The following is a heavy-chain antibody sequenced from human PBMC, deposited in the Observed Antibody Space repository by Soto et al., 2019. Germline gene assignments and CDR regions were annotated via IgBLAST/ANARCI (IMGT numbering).Heavy chain of an antibody. D-gene: IGHD3-16*01. CDR3: ARDGEVRLRYNWFDP. CDR1: GYTFTSYA. J-gene: IGHJ5*02. V-gene: IGHV1-3*01. Sequence: ASVKVSCKASGYTFTSYAMHWVRQAPGQRLEWMGWINAGNGNTKYSQKFQGRVTITRDTSASTAYMELSSLRSEDTTVYYCARDGEVRLRYNWFDPWGQGTLVTVS. CDR2: INAGNGNT.